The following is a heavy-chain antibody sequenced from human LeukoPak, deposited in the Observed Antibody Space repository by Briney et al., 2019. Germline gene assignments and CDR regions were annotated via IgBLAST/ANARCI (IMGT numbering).Heavy chain of an antibody. J-gene: IGHJ6*02. Sequence: GGSLRLSCAASGFTFSSYAMHWVRQAPGKGLEWVAVISYDGSNKYYADSVKGRFTISRDNSKNTLYLQMNSLSAGGTAVYYCARDISGGYDGLDVWGQGTTVTVSS. CDR3: ARDISGGYDGLDV. CDR1: GFTFSSYA. V-gene: IGHV3-30-3*01. CDR2: ISYDGSNK. D-gene: IGHD3-22*01.